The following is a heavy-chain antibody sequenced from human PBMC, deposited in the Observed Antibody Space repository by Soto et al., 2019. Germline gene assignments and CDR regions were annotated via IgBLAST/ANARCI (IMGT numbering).Heavy chain of an antibody. Sequence: QVQLQQWGAGLLKPSETLSLTCAVYGGSFSGYYWSWIRQPPGKGLEWIGEINHSGSTNYNPSLKSRVTRSVDTSKNQFSLKLSSVTAAETAVYYCASLLACAAVPWGQGTLVTVSS. V-gene: IGHV4-34*01. J-gene: IGHJ5*02. CDR3: ASLLACAAVP. CDR2: INHSGST. CDR1: GGSFSGYY. D-gene: IGHD3-3*02.